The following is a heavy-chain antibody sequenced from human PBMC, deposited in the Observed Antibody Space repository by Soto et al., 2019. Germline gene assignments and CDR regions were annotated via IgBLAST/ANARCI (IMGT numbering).Heavy chain of an antibody. Sequence: EVQLEESGGALVQPGGSLRLSCAASGFTFKTYNMNWVRQAPGKGLEWVSYIGTSGTPVYYADSVKGLFTISRDNAKNSLFLQMHSLRDEDTALYFGARDPSPDSSGWYYFDYWGQGTLVTVSS. CDR1: GFTFKTYN. J-gene: IGHJ4*02. V-gene: IGHV3-48*02. CDR3: ARDPSPDSSGWYYFDY. D-gene: IGHD6-19*01. CDR2: IGTSGTPV.